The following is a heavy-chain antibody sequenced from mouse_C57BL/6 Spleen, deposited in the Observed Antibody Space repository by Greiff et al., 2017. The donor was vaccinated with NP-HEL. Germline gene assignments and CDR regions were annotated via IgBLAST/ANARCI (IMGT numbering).Heavy chain of an antibody. CDR1: GFTFSSYA. V-gene: IGHV5-4*01. CDR3: ARDSDYYGSSSFAY. CDR2: ISDGGSYT. Sequence: EVQVVESGGGLVKPGGSLKLSCAASGFTFSSYAMSWVRQTPEKRLEWVATISDGGSYTYYPDNVKGRFTISRDNAKNNLYLQMSHLKSEDTAMYYCARDSDYYGSSSFAYWGQGTLVTVSA. J-gene: IGHJ3*01. D-gene: IGHD1-1*01.